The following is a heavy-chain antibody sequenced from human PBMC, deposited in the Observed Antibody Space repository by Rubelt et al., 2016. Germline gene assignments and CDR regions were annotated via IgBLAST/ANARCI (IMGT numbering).Heavy chain of an antibody. CDR2: INHSGST. CDR1: GGSFSGYY. CDR3: ASRQLGGDAFDI. D-gene: IGHD1-26*01. Sequence: QVQLQQWGTGLLKPSETLSLTCAVHGGSFSGYYWSWIRQPPGKGLEWIGEINHSGSTNYNPSLKSRVTMSVDTSQNQLSLKLSSVTAADTAVYYWASRQLGGDAFDIWGQGTMVTVSS. J-gene: IGHJ3*02. V-gene: IGHV4-34*01.